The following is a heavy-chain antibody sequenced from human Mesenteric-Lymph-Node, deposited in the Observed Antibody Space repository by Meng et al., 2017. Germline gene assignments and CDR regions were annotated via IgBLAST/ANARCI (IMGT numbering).Heavy chain of an antibody. V-gene: IGHV4-4*07. D-gene: IGHD2-21*02. CDR1: GDSIRSSY. CDR3: AREGEDDYGDFVDYFDY. CDR2: FYTTGRT. Sequence: GSLRLSCSVSGDSIRSSYWSWIRQPAGKGLEWIGRFYTTGRTNYNPSLQSRVTMSVDTSKNQFSLRLSSVTAADTAVYYCAREGEDDYGDFVDYFDYWGPGTLVTVSS. J-gene: IGHJ4*02.